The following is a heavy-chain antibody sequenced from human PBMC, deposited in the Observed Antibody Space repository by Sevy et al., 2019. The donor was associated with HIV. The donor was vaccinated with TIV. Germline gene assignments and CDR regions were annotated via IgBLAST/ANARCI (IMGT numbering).Heavy chain of an antibody. V-gene: IGHV5-51*01. CDR1: GYSFPIYW. Sequence: GESLKISCKGSGYSFPIYWIGWVRQMPGKGLEWIGIIYPGDSDTRYSPSFQAQVTISVDKSINTAYLQWSSLKASDTALYYCARHSRKQWLSNFDYWGRGTLVTVSS. CDR3: ARHSRKQWLSNFDY. D-gene: IGHD6-19*01. CDR2: IYPGDSDT. J-gene: IGHJ4*02.